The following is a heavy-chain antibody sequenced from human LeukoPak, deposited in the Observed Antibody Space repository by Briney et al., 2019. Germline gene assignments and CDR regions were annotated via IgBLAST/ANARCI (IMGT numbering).Heavy chain of an antibody. CDR1: GFTFTSSA. Sequence: SVKVSCKASGFTFTSSAVQWVRQARGQRLEWIGWIVVGSGNTNYAQKFQERVTITRDMSTSTAYMKLSSLRSEDTAVYYCAAEIDHGYFNYWGQGTLVTVSS. V-gene: IGHV1-58*01. CDR2: IVVGSGNT. J-gene: IGHJ4*02. CDR3: AAEIDHGYFNY.